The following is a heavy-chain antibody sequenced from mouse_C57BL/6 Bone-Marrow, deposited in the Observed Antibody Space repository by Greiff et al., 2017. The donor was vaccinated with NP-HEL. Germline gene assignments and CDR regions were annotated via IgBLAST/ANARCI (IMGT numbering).Heavy chain of an antibody. J-gene: IGHJ3*01. CDR3: TTAWFAY. Sequence: VQLKESGAELVRPGASVKLSCTASGFNIKDDYMHWVKQRPDQGLEWIGWIDPENGDTEYASKFQGKATITADTSSNTAYLQLSSLTSEDTAVYYCTTAWFAYWGQGTLVTVSA. CDR1: GFNIKDDY. V-gene: IGHV14-4*01. CDR2: IDPENGDT.